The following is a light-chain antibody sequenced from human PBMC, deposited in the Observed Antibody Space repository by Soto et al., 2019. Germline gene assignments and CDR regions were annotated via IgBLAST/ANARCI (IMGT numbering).Light chain of an antibody. V-gene: IGKV1-5*03. CDR1: QSISNW. Sequence: DIQMTQSPSTLSASVGDRVTITCRASQSISNWLAWYQQKPGKAPKLLIYKASYLESGVPSRFSGSGSGTEFTLTISSLQPDDFATYYCQQYNSYSWTFGQGTKVDIK. CDR3: QQYNSYSWT. CDR2: KAS. J-gene: IGKJ1*01.